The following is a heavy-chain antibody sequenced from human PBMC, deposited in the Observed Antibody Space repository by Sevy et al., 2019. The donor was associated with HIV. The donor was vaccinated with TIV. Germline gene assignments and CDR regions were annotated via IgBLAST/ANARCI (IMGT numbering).Heavy chain of an antibody. V-gene: IGHV3-21*01. CDR1: GFTFRSYS. Sequence: GGSLRLSCAASGFTFRSYSMNWVRQAPGMGLEWVSSISISSRNIYYADSMKGRFTISRDNAKNSLYLQMNSLRAEDTAVYYCARAPAENHDYVTGSFDYWGQGTLVTVSS. CDR3: ARAPAENHDYVTGSFDY. J-gene: IGHJ4*02. CDR2: ISISSRNI. D-gene: IGHD3-16*01.